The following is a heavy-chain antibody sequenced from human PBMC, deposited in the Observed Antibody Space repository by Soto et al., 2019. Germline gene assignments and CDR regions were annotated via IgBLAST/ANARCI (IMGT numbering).Heavy chain of an antibody. Sequence: PSETLSLSCAASGFSFSHYWMHWVRQAPGKGLVWVSRISPDGRTTTYADSVKGRFTISRDNAKSTLYLQMNSLTVEDGAVYYCADSWLPTSYWGPGTLVTVSS. J-gene: IGHJ4*02. CDR3: ADSWLPTSY. V-gene: IGHV3-74*01. CDR1: GFSFSHYW. D-gene: IGHD3-10*01. CDR2: ISPDGRTT.